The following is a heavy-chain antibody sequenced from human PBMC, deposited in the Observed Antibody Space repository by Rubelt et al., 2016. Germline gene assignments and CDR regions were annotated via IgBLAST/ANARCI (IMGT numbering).Heavy chain of an antibody. D-gene: IGHD3-3*01. V-gene: IGHV4-39*01. CDR1: GGSISSSSYY. Sequence: QLQLQESGPGLVKPSETLSLTCTVSGGSISSSSYYWGWIRQPPGKGLEWIGSIYYSGSTYYNPSLKSRVTISGETSKIQFALKLSAVTAADTAVYYCARGNYDFWSGYKTYFDYWGQGTLVTVSS. CDR2: IYYSGST. J-gene: IGHJ4*02. CDR3: ARGNYDFWSGYKTYFDY.